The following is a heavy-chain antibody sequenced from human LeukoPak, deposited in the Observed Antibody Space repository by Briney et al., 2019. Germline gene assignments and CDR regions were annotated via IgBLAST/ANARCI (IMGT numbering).Heavy chain of an antibody. Sequence: GGSLRLSCAASGFTFSSYWMSWVRQAPGKGLEWVAVIKQDGSEKYYLDSVKGRFTISRDNAKNSLYLQMNSLRAEDTAMYYCARAGFIAAVPALSGMDVWGQGTTVTVSS. J-gene: IGHJ6*02. CDR1: GFTFSSYW. D-gene: IGHD6-13*01. CDR2: IKQDGSEK. CDR3: ARAGFIAAVPALSGMDV. V-gene: IGHV3-7*03.